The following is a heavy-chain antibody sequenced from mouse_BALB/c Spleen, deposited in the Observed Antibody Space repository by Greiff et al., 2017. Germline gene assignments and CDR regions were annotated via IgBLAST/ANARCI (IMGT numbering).Heavy chain of an antibody. CDR3: ARDRDYAMDY. J-gene: IGHJ4*01. CDR2: IRNKANGYTT. V-gene: IGHV7-3*02. CDR1: GFTFTDYY. Sequence: EVQVVESGGGLVQPGGSLRLSCATSGFTFTDYYMSWVRQPPGKALEWLGFIRNKANGYTTEYSASVKGRFTISRDNSQSILCLQMNTLRAEDSATYYCARDRDYAMDYWGKGTSVTVSS.